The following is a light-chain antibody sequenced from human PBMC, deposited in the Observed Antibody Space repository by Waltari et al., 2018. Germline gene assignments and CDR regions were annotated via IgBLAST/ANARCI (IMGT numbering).Light chain of an antibody. Sequence: DIQLTQSPSFLSASVGDRVTITCRASQDISCYLAWYQHKPGKAPKLLIYAASTLQSGVPSRFSGRGSGTAFTRTISSLQPEDFATYYCQQVNSFRTFGQGTKVEIK. V-gene: IGKV1-9*01. CDR2: AAS. CDR1: QDISCY. CDR3: QQVNSFRT. J-gene: IGKJ1*01.